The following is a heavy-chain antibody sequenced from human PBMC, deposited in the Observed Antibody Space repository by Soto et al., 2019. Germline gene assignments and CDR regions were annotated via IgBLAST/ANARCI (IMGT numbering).Heavy chain of an antibody. CDR2: INPNSGGT. CDR3: ARDIVVVPVAIPPGPPYYGMDV. D-gene: IGHD2-2*02. CDR1: GYTFTGYY. J-gene: IGHJ6*02. Sequence: ASVKVSCKASGYTFTGYYMHWVRQAPGQGLEWMGWINPNSGGTNYAQKFQGWVTMTRDTSISTAYMELSRLRSDDTAVYYCARDIVVVPVAIPPGPPYYGMDVWGQGTTVTVSS. V-gene: IGHV1-2*04.